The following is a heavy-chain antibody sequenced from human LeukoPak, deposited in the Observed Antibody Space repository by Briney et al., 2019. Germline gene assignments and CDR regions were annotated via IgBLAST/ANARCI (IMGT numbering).Heavy chain of an antibody. CDR2: IIPIFGTA. D-gene: IGHD6-13*01. V-gene: IGHV1-69*13. J-gene: IGHJ4*02. CDR3: ARDQVPHSSSSFDY. CDR1: GGTFISYA. Sequence: SVKVSCKASGGTFISYAISWVGQAPGQGGEWMGGIIPIFGTANYAQKFQGRVTITADESTSTAYMELSSLRSEDTAVYYCARDQVPHSSSSFDYWGQGTLVTVSS.